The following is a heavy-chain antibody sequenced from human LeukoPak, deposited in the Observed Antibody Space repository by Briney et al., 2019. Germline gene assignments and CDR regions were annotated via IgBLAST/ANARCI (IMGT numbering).Heavy chain of an antibody. CDR1: GFTFSSYG. CDR3: AKEYDYYDSSGYYYPYFDY. CDR2: ISYDGSNK. Sequence: GGSLRLSCAASGFTFSSYGMHWVRQAPGKGLEWVAVISYDGSNKYYADSVKGRFTISRDNSKNTLYLQMNSLRAEDTAVYYCAKEYDYYDSSGYYYPYFDYWGQGTLVTVSS. J-gene: IGHJ4*02. D-gene: IGHD3-22*01. V-gene: IGHV3-30*18.